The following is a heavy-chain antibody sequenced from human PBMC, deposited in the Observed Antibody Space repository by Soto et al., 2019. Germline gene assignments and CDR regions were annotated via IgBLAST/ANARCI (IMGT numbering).Heavy chain of an antibody. V-gene: IGHV4-31*03. J-gene: IGHJ4*01. CDR2: IYFGGST. CDR3: ARGGYYDENSGQNAYDY. Sequence: NPSETLSLTCTVSGGSISSGGYYWSWIRQHPGKGLEWIGYIYFGGSTYYNPSLKSRATISGDTSKNQFSLKLSSVTAADTAVYYCARGGYYDENSGQNAYDYWGQGILVTVSS. CDR1: GGSISSGGYY. D-gene: IGHD3-22*01.